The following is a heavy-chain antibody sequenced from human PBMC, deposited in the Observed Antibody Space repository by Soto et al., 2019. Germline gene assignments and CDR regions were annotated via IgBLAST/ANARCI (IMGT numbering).Heavy chain of an antibody. CDR3: ARWNYAFDL. V-gene: IGHV3-7*01. J-gene: IGHJ2*01. Sequence: EVQVVESGGGLVQPGGSLRLSCEASGLTFSIYRMTWVRRAPGKGLECVANINQDGSQKDYVDSVTGRFTVSRDNAKNSLYLQMNSLRAVDTAVYYCARWNYAFDLWGRGTLVTVSS. CDR2: INQDGSQK. CDR1: GLTFSIYR. D-gene: IGHD1-7*01.